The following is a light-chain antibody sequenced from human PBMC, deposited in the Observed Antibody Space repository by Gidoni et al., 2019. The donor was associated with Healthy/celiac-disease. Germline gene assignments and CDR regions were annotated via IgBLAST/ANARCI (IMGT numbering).Light chain of an antibody. CDR1: QSVSSSY. J-gene: IGKJ1*01. V-gene: IGKV3-20*01. CDR3: QQYGSSPWT. CDR2: GAS. Sequence: ELVFPQSPGTLSLSPGERATLSCRASQSVSSSYLAWYQQKPGQAPRLLIYGASSRATGIPDRFSGSGSGTDFTLTISRLETEDFAVYYCQQYGSSPWTFGQGTKVEIK.